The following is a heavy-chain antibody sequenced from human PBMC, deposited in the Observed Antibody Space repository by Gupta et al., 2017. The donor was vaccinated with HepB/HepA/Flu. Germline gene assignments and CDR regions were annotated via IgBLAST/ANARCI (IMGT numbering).Heavy chain of an antibody. CDR3: ARDWGISGWYNYFDP. CDR1: GFRLSTYG. D-gene: IGHD6-19*01. Sequence: QVQLVESGGDVVQPGTSLTLSCAASGFRLSTYGLHWVRQAPGKGLEWVTLIAHDGGNKYYADSVKGRFTISRDDSQDRVFLQMKSLRVEDTGVYYCARDWGISGWYNYFDPWGQGTLVTVSS. CDR2: IAHDGGNK. V-gene: IGHV3-30*13. J-gene: IGHJ5*02.